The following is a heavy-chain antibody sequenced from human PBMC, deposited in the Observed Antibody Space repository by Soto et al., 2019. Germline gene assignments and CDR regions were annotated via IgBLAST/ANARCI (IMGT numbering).Heavy chain of an antibody. CDR3: ARDGRFGELSHFDY. J-gene: IGHJ4*02. D-gene: IGHD3-10*01. Sequence: QVQLVESGGGLVKPGGSLRLSCAASGFTFSDYYMSWIRQAPGKGLEWVSYISSRSSYTNYADYVKGRFTISRDNAKNSLYLQMNSLRAEDTAVYYCARDGRFGELSHFDYWGQGTLVTVSS. V-gene: IGHV3-11*05. CDR2: ISSRSSYT. CDR1: GFTFSDYY.